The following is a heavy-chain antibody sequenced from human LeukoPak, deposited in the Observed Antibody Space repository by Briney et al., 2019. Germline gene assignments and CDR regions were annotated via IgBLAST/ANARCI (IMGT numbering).Heavy chain of an antibody. CDR2: ISYDGSNK. V-gene: IGHV3-30*18. J-gene: IGHJ4*02. CDR3: AKDIGSYYDY. D-gene: IGHD3-10*01. Sequence: GGSLRLSCAASGFTFSSYGMHWVRQAPGKGLEWVAVISYDGSNKYYADSVKGRFTISRDNSKNTLYLHMNSLRAEDTAVYYCAKDIGSYYDYWGQGILVTVSS. CDR1: GFTFSSYG.